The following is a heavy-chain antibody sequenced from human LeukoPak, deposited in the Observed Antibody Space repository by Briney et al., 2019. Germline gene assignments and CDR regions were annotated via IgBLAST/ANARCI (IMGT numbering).Heavy chain of an antibody. V-gene: IGHV4-30-4*01. CDR2: IYYSGST. CDR3: TSNGNYCLYY. CDR1: GGSISSGDYY. D-gene: IGHD1-7*01. Sequence: PSGTLSLTCTVSGGSISSGDYYWNWIRQPPGKGLEWIGYIYYSGSTYYNPSLKSLVTISVDTSKNQFSLELTSVTAADTAVYYCTSNGNYCLYYWGQGILVAVSS. J-gene: IGHJ4*02.